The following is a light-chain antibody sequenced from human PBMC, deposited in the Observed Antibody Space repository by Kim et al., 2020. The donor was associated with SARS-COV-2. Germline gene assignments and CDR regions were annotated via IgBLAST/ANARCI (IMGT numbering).Light chain of an antibody. CDR3: ISYTGRNTFV. CDR2: EVT. Sequence: GQPVTIPCTGTRSDVGGYNRVSWYKQSPGTAPKLIIYEVTHRPSGIPDRFSGSKSGNTASLHISGLQADDEADYYCISYTGRNTFVFGTGTKVTVL. CDR1: RSDVGGYNR. J-gene: IGLJ1*01. V-gene: IGLV2-18*02.